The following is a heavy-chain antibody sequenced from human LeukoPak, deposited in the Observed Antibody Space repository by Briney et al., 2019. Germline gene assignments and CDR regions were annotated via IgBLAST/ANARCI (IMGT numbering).Heavy chain of an antibody. CDR1: GFTFSSYG. CDR3: AKDIRSSGYSFDY. D-gene: IGHD3-22*01. V-gene: IGHV3-30*02. Sequence: GGSLRLSCAASGFTFSSYGMHWVRQAPGKGLEWVAFIRYDGSNKYYADSVKGRFTISRDNSKNSLYLQMNSLRTEDTALYYCAKDIRSSGYSFDYWGQGTLVTVSP. J-gene: IGHJ4*02. CDR2: IRYDGSNK.